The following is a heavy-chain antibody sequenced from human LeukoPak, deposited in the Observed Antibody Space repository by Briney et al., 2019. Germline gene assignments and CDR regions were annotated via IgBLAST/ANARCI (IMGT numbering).Heavy chain of an antibody. D-gene: IGHD6-19*01. CDR3: ARTPGYSSDVTPRSWKNFDY. J-gene: IGHJ4*02. V-gene: IGHV1-46*01. CDR2: INPSGGST. CDR1: GYTFTSYY. Sequence: ASVKVSCKASGYTFTSYYMHWVRQAPGQGLEWMGIINPSGGSTSYAQKFQGRVTMTRDTSTSTVYMELSSLRSEDTAVYYCARTPGYSSDVTPRSWKNFDYWGQGTLVTVSS.